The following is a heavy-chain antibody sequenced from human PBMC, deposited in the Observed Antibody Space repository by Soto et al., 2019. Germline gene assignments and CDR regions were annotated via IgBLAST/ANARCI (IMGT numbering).Heavy chain of an antibody. J-gene: IGHJ6*02. V-gene: IGHV1-2*02. D-gene: IGHD6-13*01. CDR1: GYTFTGYY. CDR2: INPNSGGT. CDR3: TRGAAAGTDGMDV. Sequence: ASVKVSCKASGYTFTGYYMHWVRQAPGQGLEWMGWINPNSGGTNYAQKFQGRVSMTRDTSISTAYMELSRLRSDDTAVYYCTRGAAAGTDGMDVWGQGTTVTVSS.